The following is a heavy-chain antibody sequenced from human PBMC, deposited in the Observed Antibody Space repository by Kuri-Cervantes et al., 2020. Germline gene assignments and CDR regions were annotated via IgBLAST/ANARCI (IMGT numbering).Heavy chain of an antibody. CDR1: GGTFSSYA. CDR2: IIPIFGTA. D-gene: IGHD2-2*01. CDR3: ARPSYCSSTSCLPGAFDI. Sequence: SVKVSCKASGGTFSSYAISWVRQAPGQGLEWMGGIIPIFGTANYAQKFQGRVTFTADESTSTAYMELSSLRSEDTAVYYCARPSYCSSTSCLPGAFDIWGQGTMVTVSS. J-gene: IGHJ3*02. V-gene: IGHV1-69*13.